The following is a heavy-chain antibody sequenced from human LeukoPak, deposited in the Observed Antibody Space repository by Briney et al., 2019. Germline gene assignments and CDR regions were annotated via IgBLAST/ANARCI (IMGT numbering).Heavy chain of an antibody. V-gene: IGHV4-38-2*02. CDR3: ARDPGGTGDY. J-gene: IGHJ4*02. D-gene: IGHD1-26*01. Sequence: PSETLSLTCAVSGYSITGGYYWGWIRQPPGKGPEWIGNIYHSGSTYYNPSLKSRVTISVDTSKNQFSLKLSSVTAADTAVYYCARDPGGTGDYWGQGTLVTVSS. CDR2: IYHSGST. CDR1: GYSITGGYY.